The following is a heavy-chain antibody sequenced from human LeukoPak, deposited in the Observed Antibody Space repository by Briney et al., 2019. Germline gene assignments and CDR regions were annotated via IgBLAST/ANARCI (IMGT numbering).Heavy chain of an antibody. CDR1: TFTXYG. V-gene: IGHV1-18*01. J-gene: IGHJ3*02. CDR3: ERDRKLNSGGNPESAFYI. D-gene: IGHD4-23*01. CDR2: ISAYNGKT. Sequence: TFTXYGXXXVRQXPGQGQXXXXXISAYNGKTNYAKKLQGRVTITTDTSTRKDYMELRSLRSGDTAVYYCERDRKLNSGGNPESAFYIWGQGTMVTVSS.